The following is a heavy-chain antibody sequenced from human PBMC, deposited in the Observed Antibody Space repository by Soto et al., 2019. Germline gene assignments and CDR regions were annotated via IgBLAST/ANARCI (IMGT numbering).Heavy chain of an antibody. J-gene: IGHJ4*02. Sequence: GGSLRLSCAASGFTFSSYAMSWVRQAPGKGLEWVSAISGSGGSTYYADSVKGRFTISRDNSKNTLYLQMNSLRAENTAVYYCAKAVRVNTVNYDYWGQGTLVTVSS. D-gene: IGHD3-10*01. CDR2: ISGSGGST. CDR3: AKAVRVNTVNYDY. CDR1: GFTFSSYA. V-gene: IGHV3-23*01.